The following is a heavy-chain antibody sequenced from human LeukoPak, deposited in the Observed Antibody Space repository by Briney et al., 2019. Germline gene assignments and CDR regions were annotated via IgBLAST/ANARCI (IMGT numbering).Heavy chain of an antibody. J-gene: IGHJ6*03. CDR3: ARGTRYNSASPFSHYYYMDV. V-gene: IGHV4-34*01. D-gene: IGHD1-1*01. CDR2: VNHGGGT. CDR1: GGSFSGYF. Sequence: SDTPSLTCAVYGGSFSGYFWTWIRQPPGKGLEWIGEVNHGGGTNYNPSLESRVTVSVDTSKNQFSLNLSSVTAADTAVYYCARGTRYNSASPFSHYYYMDVWGKGTTVTVSS.